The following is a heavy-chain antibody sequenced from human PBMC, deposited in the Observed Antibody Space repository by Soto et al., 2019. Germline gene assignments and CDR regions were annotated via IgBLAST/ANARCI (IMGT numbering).Heavy chain of an antibody. CDR3: ARHFISGSIAGAGTEVDY. Sequence: QLQLQESGPGLVKPSETLSLTCTVSGGSISSSSYYWGWIRQPPGKGLEWIGSIHYSGSTYYNPSLKTRVTISVDTSKNHFSLKLSSVTAADTTVYYCARHFISGSIAGAGTEVDYWGQGTLVTVSS. CDR2: IHYSGST. CDR1: GGSISSSSYY. V-gene: IGHV4-39*01. D-gene: IGHD6-13*01. J-gene: IGHJ4*02.